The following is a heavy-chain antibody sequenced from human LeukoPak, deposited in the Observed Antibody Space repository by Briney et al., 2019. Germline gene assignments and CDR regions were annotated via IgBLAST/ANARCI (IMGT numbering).Heavy chain of an antibody. CDR3: ARDYSGSYGGIDY. Sequence: GASVKVSCKASGYTFTSYGISWVRQAPGEGLEWMGWISAYNGNTNYAQKLQGRVTMTTDTSTSTASMELRSLRSDDTAVYYCARDYSGSYGGIDYWGQGTLVTVSS. V-gene: IGHV1-18*01. J-gene: IGHJ4*02. D-gene: IGHD1-26*01. CDR1: GYTFTSYG. CDR2: ISAYNGNT.